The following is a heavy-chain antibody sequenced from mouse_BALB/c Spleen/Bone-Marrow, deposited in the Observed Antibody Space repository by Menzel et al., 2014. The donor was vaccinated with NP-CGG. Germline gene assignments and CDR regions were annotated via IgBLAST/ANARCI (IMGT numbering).Heavy chain of an antibody. CDR3: IRGGNWDDFDY. CDR2: ISSVCSTI. Sequence: EVQLVESGGGLVQPGGSRKLSCAASGFTFGSFGMHWVRQTPEKGLEWVAYISSVCSTIYYADTVKGRFTISRDNPKNTLFLQVTSLRSEDTAMYYCIRGGNWDDFDYWGQGTTLTVSS. V-gene: IGHV5-17*02. CDR1: GFTFGSFG. J-gene: IGHJ2*01. D-gene: IGHD4-1*01.